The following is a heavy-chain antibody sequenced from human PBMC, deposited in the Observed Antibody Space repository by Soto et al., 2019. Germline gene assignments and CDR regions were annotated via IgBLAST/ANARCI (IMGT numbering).Heavy chain of an antibody. J-gene: IGHJ6*02. V-gene: IGHV4-59*01. D-gene: IGHD4-17*01. Sequence: NPSETLSLTCTVSGGSISSYYWSWIRQPPGKGLEWIGYIYYSGSTNYNPSLKSRVTISVDTSKNQFSLKLSSVTAADTAVYYCARGPRAPTTVTTYRYYYGMDVWGQGTTVTVSS. CDR1: GGSISSYY. CDR2: IYYSGST. CDR3: ARGPRAPTTVTTYRYYYGMDV.